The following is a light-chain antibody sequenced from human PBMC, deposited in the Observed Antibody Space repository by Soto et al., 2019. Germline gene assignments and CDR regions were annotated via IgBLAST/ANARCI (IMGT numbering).Light chain of an antibody. J-gene: IGKJ3*01. Sequence: DIQMTQSPSSLSASVGDRVTITCRASQSSSSYLNWYQQNPGKDPKLQIYSASSLKSGVPSRFSGSGSGTDFTLTISSLQPEDFSTYYCQQSYSTPLTFGPGNKVDIK. CDR3: QQSYSTPLT. CDR1: QSSSSY. CDR2: SAS. V-gene: IGKV1-39*01.